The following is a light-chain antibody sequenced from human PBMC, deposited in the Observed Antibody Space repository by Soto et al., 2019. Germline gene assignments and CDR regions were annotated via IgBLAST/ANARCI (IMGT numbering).Light chain of an antibody. CDR2: KTS. Sequence: DVQMTQSPSTLSASVGDRVTITCRASQSISSRVAWYQQKPGKAPILLIYKTSILESGVPSRFSGSGSGTEFTLTISSLQPDDFATYYCQQYHLFTWTFGQGTKVEIK. CDR3: QQYHLFTWT. V-gene: IGKV1-5*03. CDR1: QSISSR. J-gene: IGKJ1*01.